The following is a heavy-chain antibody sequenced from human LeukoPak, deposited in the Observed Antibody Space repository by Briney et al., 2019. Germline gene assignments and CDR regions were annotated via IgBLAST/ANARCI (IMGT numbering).Heavy chain of an antibody. D-gene: IGHD3-3*01. Sequence: PSETLSLTCAVYGGSFSGYYWSWIRQPPGKGLEWIGEINHSGSTNYNPSLKSRVTISVDTSKNQFSLKLSSVTAADTAVYYCARGKRRITIFGVDSRPNWFDPWGQGTLVTVSS. CDR2: INHSGST. CDR1: GGSFSGYY. CDR3: ARGKRRITIFGVDSRPNWFDP. J-gene: IGHJ5*02. V-gene: IGHV4-34*01.